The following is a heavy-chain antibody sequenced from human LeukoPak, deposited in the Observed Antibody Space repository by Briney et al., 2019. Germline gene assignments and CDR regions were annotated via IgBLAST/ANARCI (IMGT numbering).Heavy chain of an antibody. V-gene: IGHV3-23*01. J-gene: IGHJ4*02. CDR3: AKSPGQIQLDYFDY. CDR1: GFTFNNYA. Sequence: GRSLRLSCAASGFTFNNYAMSWVRQAPGMGLEWVSTISGSGVTTYYADSVRGRFTISRDNSKTTLYLQLDSLRPEDMAIYYCAKSPGQIQLDYFDYWGQGTLVTVSS. CDR2: ISGSGVTT. D-gene: IGHD1-1*01.